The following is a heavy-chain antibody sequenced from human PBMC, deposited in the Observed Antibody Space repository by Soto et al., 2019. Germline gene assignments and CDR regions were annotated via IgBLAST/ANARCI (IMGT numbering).Heavy chain of an antibody. CDR3: AICRGVVPWGMDV. Sequence: GEALKISCKGSGYSFTSYWTSRVRQMPGKALAWIGRIVPSDSYTICGPSFQGHVTISADKAISTAYLQRSSLKASDTAMYYCAICRGVVPWGMDVCGQVNTVTVSS. J-gene: IGHJ6*02. CDR2: IVPSDSYT. D-gene: IGHD2-15*01. V-gene: IGHV5-10-1*01. CDR1: GYSFTSYW.